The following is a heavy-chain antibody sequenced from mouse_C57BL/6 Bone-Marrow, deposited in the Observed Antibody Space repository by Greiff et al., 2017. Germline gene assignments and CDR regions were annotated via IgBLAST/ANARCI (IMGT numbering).Heavy chain of an antibody. V-gene: IGHV1-74*01. CDR3: AMIYYDSMDY. D-gene: IGHD2-4*01. Sequence: VQLQQPGAELVKPGASVKVSCKASGYTFTSYWMHWVKQRPGQGLEWIGRIHPPDCDTNYNQKFKGKATLPVDKSSSTAYLQISSLKSEESAVYYYAMIYYDSMDYGVQGTSLTVPS. CDR2: IHPPDCDT. J-gene: IGHJ4*01. CDR1: GYTFTSYW.